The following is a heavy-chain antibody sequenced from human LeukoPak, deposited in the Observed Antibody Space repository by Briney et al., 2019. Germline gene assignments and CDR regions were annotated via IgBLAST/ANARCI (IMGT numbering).Heavy chain of an antibody. CDR1: GFTFSSYG. CDR2: IRYDGSNK. CDR3: AKSPLSSGWLIDY. V-gene: IGHV3-30*02. D-gene: IGHD6-19*01. Sequence: GGSLRLSCAASGFTFSSYGLHWVRQAPGKGLEWVAFIRYDGSNKYYADSVKGRFTISRDNSKNTLYLQMNSLRAEDTAVYYCAKSPLSSGWLIDYWGQGTLVTVSS. J-gene: IGHJ4*02.